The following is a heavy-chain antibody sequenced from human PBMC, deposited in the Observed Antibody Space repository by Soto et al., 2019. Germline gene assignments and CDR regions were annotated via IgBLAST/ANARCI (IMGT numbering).Heavy chain of an antibody. CDR3: ARGQEGVVATH. D-gene: IGHD5-12*01. Sequence: QVQLQQWGAGLLKPSETLSLNCAVNGGSLSGYYWSWIRQPPGKGLVWFGEIKDDGMTNYSPSLKSRSTISSDTSNNQFSLRLYSVTAADTGVYYCARGQEGVVATHWDQGTLVTVSS. V-gene: IGHV4-34*01. CDR2: IKDDGMT. CDR1: GGSLSGYY. J-gene: IGHJ4*02.